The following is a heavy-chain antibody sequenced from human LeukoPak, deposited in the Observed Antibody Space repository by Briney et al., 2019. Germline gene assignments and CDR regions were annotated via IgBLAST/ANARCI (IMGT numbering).Heavy chain of an antibody. Sequence: PGGSLRLSCAASGFTVSSNYMSWVRQAPGKGLEWVSAISGSGGSTYYADSVKGRFTISRDNAKNSLYLQMNSLRAEDTAVYYCARDLVDYYDSSGSDYWGQGTLVTVSS. J-gene: IGHJ4*02. V-gene: IGHV3-11*04. CDR2: ISGSGGST. CDR1: GFTVSSNY. CDR3: ARDLVDYYDSSGSDY. D-gene: IGHD3-22*01.